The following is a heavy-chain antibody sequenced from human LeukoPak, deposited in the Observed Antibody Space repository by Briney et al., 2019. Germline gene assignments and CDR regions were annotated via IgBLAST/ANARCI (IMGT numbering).Heavy chain of an antibody. CDR3: AKGSYYPDP. J-gene: IGHJ5*02. Sequence: GGSLRLSCAASGFTFNSYAMHWVRQAPGKGLEWVAVISYDGSNKYYADSVKGRFTISRDNSKNTLYLQMNSLRAEDTAVYYCAKGSYYPDPWGQGTLVTVSS. CDR2: ISYDGSNK. D-gene: IGHD1-26*01. V-gene: IGHV3-30*04. CDR1: GFTFNSYA.